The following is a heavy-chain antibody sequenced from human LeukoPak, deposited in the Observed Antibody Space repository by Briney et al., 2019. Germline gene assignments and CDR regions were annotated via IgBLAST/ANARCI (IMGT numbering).Heavy chain of an antibody. V-gene: IGHV3-21*01. CDR3: ARDPDYGDFDGGD. J-gene: IGHJ4*02. CDR1: GFTFSSYS. Sequence: GGSLRLSCAAPGFTFSSYSMNWVRQAPGKGLEWVSSISSSSSYIYYADSVKGRFTISRDNAKNSLYLQMNSLRAEDTAVYYCARDPDYGDFDGGDWGQGTLVTVSS. D-gene: IGHD4-17*01. CDR2: ISSSSSYI.